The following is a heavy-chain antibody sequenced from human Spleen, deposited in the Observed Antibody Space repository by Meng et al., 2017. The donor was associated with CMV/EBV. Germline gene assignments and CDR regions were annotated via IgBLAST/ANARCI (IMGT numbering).Heavy chain of an antibody. CDR1: GGSISSYY. J-gene: IGHJ2*01. V-gene: IGHV4-4*07. CDR2: IYTTGST. Sequence: SETLSLTCTVSGGSISSYYWSWIRQPAGKGLEWIGHIYTTGSTNYNPSLKSRVTISVDTSISTVYLELRSDDTAVYFCARTYDLKGWYFDLWGRGTLVTVSS. CDR3: ARTYDLKGWYFDL. D-gene: IGHD5-12*01.